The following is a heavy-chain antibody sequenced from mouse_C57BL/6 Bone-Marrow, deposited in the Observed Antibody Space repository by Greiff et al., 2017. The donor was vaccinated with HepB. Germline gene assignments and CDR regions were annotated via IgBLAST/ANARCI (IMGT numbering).Heavy chain of an antibody. J-gene: IGHJ4*01. CDR3: ARYYYAMDY. CDR2: IRNKANGYTT. V-gene: IGHV7-3*01. CDR1: GFTFTDYY. Sequence: EVKLVESGGGLVQPGGSLSLSCAASGFTFTDYYMSWVRQPPGKALEWLGFIRNKANGYTTEYSAAVKGRFTISRDNSQSILYLQMNALRAEDSATYYCARYYYAMDYWGQGTSVTVSS.